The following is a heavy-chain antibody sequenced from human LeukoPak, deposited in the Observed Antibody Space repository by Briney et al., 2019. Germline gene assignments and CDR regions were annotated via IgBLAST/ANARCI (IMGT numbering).Heavy chain of an antibody. CDR1: GFAFSSYA. D-gene: IGHD2-2*02. Sequence: GGSLRLSCAASGFAFSSYAMTWVRQTPGKGLEWVSAISGSGGSTYYADSVKGRFTISRDNAKNSLYLQMNSLRAEDTAVYYCAKVGYCSSTSCYRSGGFDYWGQGTLVTVSS. V-gene: IGHV3-23*01. CDR3: AKVGYCSSTSCYRSGGFDY. J-gene: IGHJ4*02. CDR2: ISGSGGST.